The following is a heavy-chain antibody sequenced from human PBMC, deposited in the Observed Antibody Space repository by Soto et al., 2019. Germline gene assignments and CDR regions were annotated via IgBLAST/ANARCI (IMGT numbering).Heavy chain of an antibody. J-gene: IGHJ6*02. CDR3: GRHLFSDV. D-gene: IGHD2-21*01. Sequence: SETLSLTCTVSGCSISSSNWWSWVRQPPGKGLEWIGEIYYSGSTYYNPSLKSRVTISVDTSKNQFSLKLSSVTAADTAVYYCGRHLFSDVWGQGTTVTVSS. CDR2: IYYSGST. V-gene: IGHV4-4*02. CDR1: GCSISSSNW.